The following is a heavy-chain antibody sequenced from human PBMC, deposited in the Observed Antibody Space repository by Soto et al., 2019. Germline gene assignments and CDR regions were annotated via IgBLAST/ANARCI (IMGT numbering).Heavy chain of an antibody. V-gene: IGHV3-23*01. J-gene: IGHJ4*02. CDR3: ATVHNTSRSFDY. Sequence: GESLRLSCAASGFTFNVYAMTWVGQAPGKGLEWVSTTGATGRTTYYSDAVKGRFTVSRDNSKNTLDLQMSNLRAEDTAVYYCATVHNTSRSFDYWGQGTLVTVSS. CDR2: TGATGRTT. D-gene: IGHD1-20*01. CDR1: GFTFNVYA.